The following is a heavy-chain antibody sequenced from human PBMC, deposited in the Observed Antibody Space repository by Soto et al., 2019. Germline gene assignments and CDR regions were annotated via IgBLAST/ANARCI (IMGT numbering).Heavy chain of an antibody. CDR2: INAGNGNT. V-gene: IGHV1-3*01. Sequence: ASVKVSCKASGYSFTNYAIHWVRQAPGQRLEWMGWINAGNGNTKYSQKFQGRVTITRDTSASTAYMELSSLRSEDTAVYYCARGLGLYYFDYWGHGTLVTVSS. CDR3: ARGLGLYYFDY. D-gene: IGHD1-26*01. J-gene: IGHJ4*01. CDR1: GYSFTNYA.